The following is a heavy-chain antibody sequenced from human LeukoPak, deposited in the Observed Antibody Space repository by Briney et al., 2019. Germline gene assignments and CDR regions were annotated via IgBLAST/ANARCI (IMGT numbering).Heavy chain of an antibody. V-gene: IGHV3-53*05. D-gene: IGHD1-26*01. CDR3: ARDLIVGATHWFDP. CDR2: IYSSGTT. CDR1: GFTVSSNY. Sequence: PGGSLRLSCAASGFTVSSNYMSWVRQAPGKGLEWVSGIYSSGTTKYAESVKGRFTISRDNSRNTLYLQMNSLSAEDTAVYYCARDLIVGATHWFDPWGQGTLVTVSS. J-gene: IGHJ5*02.